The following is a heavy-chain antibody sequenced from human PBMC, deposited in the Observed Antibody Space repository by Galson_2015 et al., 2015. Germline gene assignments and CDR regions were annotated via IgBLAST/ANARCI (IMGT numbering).Heavy chain of an antibody. Sequence: SETLSLTCTVSGDSISSYYWSWIRQPPGKGLEWIGYIYYSGSTNYNPSLKSRVTISIDTSRSQFSLNLRSVTAADTAVYFCARDRWLRGAFDFWGQGTMVTVS. CDR2: IYYSGST. V-gene: IGHV4-59*01. J-gene: IGHJ3*01. CDR3: ARDRWLRGAFDF. CDR1: GDSISSYY. D-gene: IGHD5-24*01.